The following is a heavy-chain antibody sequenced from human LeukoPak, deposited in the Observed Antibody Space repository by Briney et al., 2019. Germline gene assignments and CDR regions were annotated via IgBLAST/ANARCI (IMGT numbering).Heavy chain of an antibody. CDR3: ARDGLGYCSGGSCYENYYYYMDV. V-gene: IGHV3-7*01. Sequence: GGSLRLSCAASGFAFSSYWMSWVRQAPGKGLEWVANINQDGSEKNYVDSVKGRFTVSRDNAKNSLYLQMNSLRAEDTAVYYCARDGLGYCSGGSCYENYYYYMDVWGKGTTVTVSS. CDR1: GFAFSSYW. CDR2: INQDGSEK. D-gene: IGHD2-15*01. J-gene: IGHJ6*03.